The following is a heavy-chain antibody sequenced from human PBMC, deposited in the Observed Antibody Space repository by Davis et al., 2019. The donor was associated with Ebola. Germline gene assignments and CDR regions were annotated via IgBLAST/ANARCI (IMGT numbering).Heavy chain of an antibody. CDR2: ISSSSSYI. V-gene: IGHV3-21*01. CDR3: AILRITGVPGKDY. Sequence: LKISCAASGFTFSSYSMNWVRQAPGKGLEWVSSISSSSSYIYYADSVKGRFTISRDNAKNSLYLQMNSLRAEDTAVYYCAILRITGVPGKDYWGQGTLVTVSS. D-gene: IGHD1-20*01. CDR1: GFTFSSYS. J-gene: IGHJ4*02.